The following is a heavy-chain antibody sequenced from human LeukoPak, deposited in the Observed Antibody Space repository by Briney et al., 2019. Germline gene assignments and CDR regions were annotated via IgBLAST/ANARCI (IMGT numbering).Heavy chain of an antibody. J-gene: IGHJ4*02. V-gene: IGHV3-23*01. CDR2: ITGGGGST. CDR3: AKYYYDTSGYYSAGYFDY. Sequence: GGSLRLSCAASGFTFSSYAMSWVRQAPGKGLEWVSFITGGGGSTYYADSVKGRFTISRDNSKNTLCLQMNSLRAEDTAVYYCAKYYYDTSGYYSAGYFDYWGQGSLVTVSS. CDR1: GFTFSSYA. D-gene: IGHD3-22*01.